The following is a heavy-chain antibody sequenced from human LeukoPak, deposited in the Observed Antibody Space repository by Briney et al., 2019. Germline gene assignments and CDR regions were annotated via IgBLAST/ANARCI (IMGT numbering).Heavy chain of an antibody. CDR2: ISYDGSNK. J-gene: IGHJ6*03. D-gene: IGHD2-2*01. V-gene: IGHV3-30*03. CDR1: GFTFSSYG. CDR3: RLSAGMHYYYYMDV. Sequence: GGSLRLSFAASGFTFSSYGMHWVRQAPGKGLEWVAVISYDGSNKYYADSVKGRFTISRDNSKNTLYLQMNSLRAEDTAVYYCRLSAGMHYYYYMDVWGKGTTVTVSS.